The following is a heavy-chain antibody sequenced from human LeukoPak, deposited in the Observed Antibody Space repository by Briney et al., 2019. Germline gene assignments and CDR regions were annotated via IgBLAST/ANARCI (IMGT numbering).Heavy chain of an antibody. CDR2: ISDSGANT. V-gene: IGHV3-23*01. CDR3: AKDPTYYDYVWSDC. J-gene: IGHJ4*02. CDR1: GFTFSTYA. D-gene: IGHD3-16*01. Sequence: GGSLRLSCAASGFTFSTYAMSWVRQAPGKGLEWVSTISDSGANTYYADSVKGRFTISRDNSKNTLYLQMNSLRAEDTAVYYCAKDPTYYDYVWSDCWGQGTLVTVSS.